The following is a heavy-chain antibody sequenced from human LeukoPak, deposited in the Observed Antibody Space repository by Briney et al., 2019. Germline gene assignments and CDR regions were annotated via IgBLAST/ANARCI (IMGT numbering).Heavy chain of an antibody. CDR3: ARALRVVGAQNYLDY. CDR1: GGSISSGSYY. D-gene: IGHD1-26*01. J-gene: IGHJ4*02. Sequence: PSETLSLTCTVSGGSISSGSYYWSWIRQPAGKGLEWIGRIYTSGSTNYNPSLKSRVTISVDTSKNQFSLKLSSVTAADTAVYYCARALRVVGAQNYLDYWGQGTLVTVSS. V-gene: IGHV4-61*02. CDR2: IYTSGST.